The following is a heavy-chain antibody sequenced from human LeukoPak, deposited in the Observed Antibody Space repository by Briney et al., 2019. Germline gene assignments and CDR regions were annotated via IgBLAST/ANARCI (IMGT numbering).Heavy chain of an antibody. CDR2: IYYSGST. D-gene: IGHD2-2*01. V-gene: IGHV4-30-4*01. CDR3: ARDRVVVGDYYMDV. CDR1: GGSISSDDYY. J-gene: IGHJ6*03. Sequence: PSETLSLTCTVSGGSISSDDYYWSWIRQPPGKGLEWIGYIYYSGSTYYNPSLQSRVTVSVDTSKNQFSLKLSSVTAADTAVYYCARDRVVVGDYYMDVWGKGTTVTVSS.